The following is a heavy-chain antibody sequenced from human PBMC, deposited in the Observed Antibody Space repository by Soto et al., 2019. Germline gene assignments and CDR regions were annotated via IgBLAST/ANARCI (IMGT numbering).Heavy chain of an antibody. D-gene: IGHD2-2*01. J-gene: IGHJ4*02. Sequence: ASETLSLTCTVSGGSISSYYWSWIRQPPGKGLEWIGYIYYSGSTNYNPSLKSRVTISVDTSKNQFSLKLSSVTAADTAVYYCARHDVVVVPAAIDYWGQGTLVTVSS. CDR3: ARHDVVVVPAAIDY. CDR1: GGSISSYY. CDR2: IYYSGST. V-gene: IGHV4-59*08.